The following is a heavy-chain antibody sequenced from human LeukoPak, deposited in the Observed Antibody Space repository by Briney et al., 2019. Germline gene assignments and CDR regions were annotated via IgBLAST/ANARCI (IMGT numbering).Heavy chain of an antibody. V-gene: IGHV7-4-1*02. Sequence: VASVKVFCKASGYTFTSYAMNWVRQAPGQGLEWMGWINTNTGNPTYAQGFTGRFVFSLDTSVSTAYLQISGLKAEDTAVYYCARDVYDYVWGSYRLNYYFDYWGQGTLVTVSS. CDR1: GYTFTSYA. CDR2: INTNTGNP. CDR3: ARDVYDYVWGSYRLNYYFDY. D-gene: IGHD3-16*02. J-gene: IGHJ4*02.